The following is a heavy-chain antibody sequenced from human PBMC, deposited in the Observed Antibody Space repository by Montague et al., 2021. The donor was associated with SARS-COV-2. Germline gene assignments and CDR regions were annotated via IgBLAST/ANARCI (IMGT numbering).Heavy chain of an antibody. J-gene: IGHJ4*02. CDR2: ISYDGSNK. V-gene: IGHV3-30-3*01. CDR1: GFTFSSYA. D-gene: IGHD5-12*01. CDR3: ARPSSGYGYYFHY. Sequence: SLRLSCAASGFTFSSYAMHWVRQAPGKGLEWVAVISYDGSNKYYADSVKGRFTISRDNSKNTLYLQMNSLRAEDTAVYYCARPSSGYGYYFHYWGQGTLVTVSS.